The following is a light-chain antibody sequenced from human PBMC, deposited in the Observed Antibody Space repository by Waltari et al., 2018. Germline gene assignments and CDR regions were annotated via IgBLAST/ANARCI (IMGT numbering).Light chain of an antibody. CDR1: QSVSSSK. CDR3: HHYGQQYGSSPGT. V-gene: IGKV3-20*01. J-gene: IGKJ1*01. CDR2: GAS. Sequence: EIVLTQSPGTLSLSPVERATLSCRASQSVSSSKLAWYQQEPGQAPRLLIYGASSGSGTDFTLTISRLEPEDFALYYCHHYGQQYGSSPGTFGQGTKVEIK.